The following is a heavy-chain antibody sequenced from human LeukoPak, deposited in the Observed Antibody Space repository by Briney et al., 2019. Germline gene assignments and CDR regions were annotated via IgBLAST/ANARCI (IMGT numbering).Heavy chain of an antibody. D-gene: IGHD4-17*01. V-gene: IGHV3-21*01. Sequence: GGSLTLSCAASGLTFSSYAIHWVRQAPGKGLGWVSSIDPSSTYIYYADSVEARFTISRDNAQNSLYLQMNSLRGEDTAVYYCTRGSYGDYEYWGEGTLVTVSS. J-gene: IGHJ4*02. CDR3: TRGSYGDYEY. CDR2: IDPSSTYI. CDR1: GLTFSSYA.